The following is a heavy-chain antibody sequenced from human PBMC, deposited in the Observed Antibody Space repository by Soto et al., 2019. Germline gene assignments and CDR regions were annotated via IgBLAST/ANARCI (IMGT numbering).Heavy chain of an antibody. J-gene: IGHJ4*02. V-gene: IGHV3-48*01. D-gene: IGHD1-26*01. CDR2: IITSSSTI. CDR3: ARDGGGGGSYSGDLDY. CDR1: GFTFSSYS. Sequence: EVQLVESGGGLVQPGGSLRLSCAASGFTFSSYSMNWVRQAPGKGLEWVSYIITSSSTIYYADSVKGRFTISRDNAENSLYLQMNGLRAEDTALYYWARDGGGGGSYSGDLDYWGQGTLVTVSS.